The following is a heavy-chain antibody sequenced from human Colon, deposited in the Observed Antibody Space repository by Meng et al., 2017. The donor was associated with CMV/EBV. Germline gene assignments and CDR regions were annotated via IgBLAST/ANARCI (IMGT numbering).Heavy chain of an antibody. CDR3: ARGIPDF. Sequence: QVQLVQSGAEVTKPGASVKVSCKASGYTFTSNAINWVRQATGQGLEWMGWMKPNSGDTGYAPNFQGRITMTRNTSINTAYMELRSLTNEDTAIYYCARGIPDFWGQGTLVTVSS. CDR1: GYTFTSNA. V-gene: IGHV1-8*01. J-gene: IGHJ4*02. CDR2: MKPNSGDT. D-gene: IGHD3/OR15-3a*01.